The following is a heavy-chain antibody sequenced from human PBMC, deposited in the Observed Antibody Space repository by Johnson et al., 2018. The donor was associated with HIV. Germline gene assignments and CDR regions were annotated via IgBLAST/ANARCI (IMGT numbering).Heavy chain of an antibody. CDR2: ISWNSGSI. J-gene: IGHJ3*02. D-gene: IGHD7-27*01. Sequence: QLVESGGGVARPGGSLRLSCAASGSNFDDYAMHWVRQAPGKGLEWVSGISWNSGSIGYADSVKGRFTISRDNAKNSLYLQMNSLRAEDTAVYYCAKDRVLGNQDDAFDMWGQGTMVTVSS. CDR1: GSNFDDYA. CDR3: AKDRVLGNQDDAFDM. V-gene: IGHV3-9*01.